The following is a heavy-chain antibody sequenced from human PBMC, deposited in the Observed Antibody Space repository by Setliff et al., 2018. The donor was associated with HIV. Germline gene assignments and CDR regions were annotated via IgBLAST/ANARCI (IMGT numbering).Heavy chain of an antibody. V-gene: IGHV4-4*07. J-gene: IGHJ4*02. CDR2: IYTAGGT. CDR1: GVSIPTNY. D-gene: IGHD6-13*01. Sequence: SETLSLTCNISGVSIPTNYWNWIRQPAGKGLEWIGRIYTAGGTNYNPALKSRVTMSIDTSKNQISLKLNSVTAADTATYYCARSNPGITAGLLAYWGPGTLVTVSS. CDR3: ARSNPGITAGLLAY.